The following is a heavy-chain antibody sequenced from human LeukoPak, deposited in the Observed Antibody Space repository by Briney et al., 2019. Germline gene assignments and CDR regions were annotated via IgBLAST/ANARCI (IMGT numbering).Heavy chain of an antibody. CDR2: VNRDGSET. J-gene: IGHJ6*02. CDR1: GFTFSSYA. CDR3: ARNNGMDV. V-gene: IGHV3-7*03. Sequence: GGSLRLSCAASGFTFSSYAMTWVRQVPGRGPEWVANVNRDGSETYYLDSVKGRFTISKDNAKNSLYLQMNSLRAEDTALYHCARNNGMDVWGQGTTVIVSS.